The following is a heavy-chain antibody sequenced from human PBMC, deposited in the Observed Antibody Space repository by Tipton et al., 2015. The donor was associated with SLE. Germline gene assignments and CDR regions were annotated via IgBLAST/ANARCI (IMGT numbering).Heavy chain of an antibody. CDR2: INHSGST. CDR1: GGSFSGYY. V-gene: IGHV4-34*01. CDR3: ARGPDFYDSSGSYDY. J-gene: IGHJ4*02. Sequence: TLSLTCAVYGGSFSGYYWSWIRQPPGKGLEWIGEINHSGSTNYNPSLKSRVTISVDTSKNQFSLKLSSVTAADTAVYYCARGPDFYDSSGSYDYWGQGILVTVSS. D-gene: IGHD3-22*01.